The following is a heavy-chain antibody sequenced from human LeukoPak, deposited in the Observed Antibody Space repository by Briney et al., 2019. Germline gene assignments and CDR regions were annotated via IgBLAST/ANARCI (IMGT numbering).Heavy chain of an antibody. CDR3: ARYEVLTGYYYYYYGMDV. CDR2: ISAYNGNT. V-gene: IGHV1-18*01. CDR1: GYTFTSFG. D-gene: IGHD3-9*01. Sequence: ASVKVSCKASGYTFTSFGISWVRQAPGQGLEWMGWISAYNGNTNYAQKLQGRVTMTTDTSTSTAYMELRSLRSDVTAVYYCARYEVLTGYYYYYYGMDVWGQGTTVTVSS. J-gene: IGHJ6*02.